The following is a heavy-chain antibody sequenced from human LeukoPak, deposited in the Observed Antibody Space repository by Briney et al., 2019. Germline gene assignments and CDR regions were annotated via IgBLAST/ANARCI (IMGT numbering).Heavy chain of an antibody. Sequence: GGSLRLSCAASGFTFSSYSMNWVRQAPGKGLEWVSSISSSSSYIYYADSVKGRFTISRDNAKNSLYLQMNSLRAEDTAVYYCARESMTPPNWFDPWGQGTLVTVSS. V-gene: IGHV3-21*01. J-gene: IGHJ5*02. CDR1: GFTFSSYS. CDR3: ARESMTPPNWFDP. D-gene: IGHD2/OR15-2a*01. CDR2: ISSSSSYI.